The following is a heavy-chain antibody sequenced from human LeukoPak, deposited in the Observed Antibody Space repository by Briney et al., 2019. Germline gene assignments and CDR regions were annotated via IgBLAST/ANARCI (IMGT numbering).Heavy chain of an antibody. J-gene: IGHJ6*03. CDR3: ARGLLKGQLHLGYSYYMDV. Sequence: PSETLSLTCTVSGDSISSYYWSWIRQPPGKGLERIGYIYYSENTYYNPSLKSRVTTSVDTSKNQFSLKLTSVTAADTAVYYCARGLLKGQLHLGYSYYMDVWGKGTTITVSS. CDR2: IYYSENT. CDR1: GDSISSYY. V-gene: IGHV4-59*13. D-gene: IGHD2-2*01.